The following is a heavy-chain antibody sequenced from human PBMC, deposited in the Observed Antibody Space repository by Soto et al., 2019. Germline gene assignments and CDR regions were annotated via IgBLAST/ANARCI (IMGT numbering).Heavy chain of an antibody. CDR2: IKSKTDGGTT. CDR1: GFTFSNAW. D-gene: IGHD3-10*01. V-gene: IGHV3-15*01. Sequence: GGSLRLSCAASGFTFSNAWMSWVRQAPGKGLEWVGRIKSKTDGGTTDYAAPVKGRFTISRDDSKNTLYLQMNSLKTEDTAVYYCTTVLLWFGEPNYGMDVWGQGTTVTVSS. J-gene: IGHJ6*02. CDR3: TTVLLWFGEPNYGMDV.